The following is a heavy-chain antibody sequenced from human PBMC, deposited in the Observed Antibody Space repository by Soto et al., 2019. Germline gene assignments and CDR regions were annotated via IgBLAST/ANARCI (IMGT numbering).Heavy chain of an antibody. CDR3: ARLKWEAIDY. CDR1: GGSISSYY. D-gene: IGHD1-26*01. V-gene: IGHV4-59*08. J-gene: IGHJ4*02. Sequence: SETLSLTCTVSGGSISSYYWSWIRQPPGKGLEWIGYIYYSGSTNYNPSLKSRVTISVDTSKNQFSLKLSSVTAADTAVYYCARLKWEAIDYWGQGTLVTVSS. CDR2: IYYSGST.